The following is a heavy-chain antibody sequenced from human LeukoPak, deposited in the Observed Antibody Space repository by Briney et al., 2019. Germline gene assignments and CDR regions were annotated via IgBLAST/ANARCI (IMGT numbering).Heavy chain of an antibody. CDR2: ISNDGSKR. D-gene: IGHD6-13*01. CDR1: GFTFSSFA. CDR3: ASQAGESFDPHFDY. Sequence: PGGSLRLSCATSGFTFSSFALHWVRQAPGKGLEWVAVISNDGSKRFYADSVTGRFTISRDNSKNTLYLQMNTLRVEDTAVYYCASQAGESFDPHFDYWGQGTLVIVSS. V-gene: IGHV3-30-3*02. J-gene: IGHJ4*02.